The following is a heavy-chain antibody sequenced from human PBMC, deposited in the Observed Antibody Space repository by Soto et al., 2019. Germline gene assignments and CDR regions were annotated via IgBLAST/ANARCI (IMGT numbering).Heavy chain of an antibody. CDR2: ISWNSGSI. Sequence: PGGSLRLSCAASGFTFDDYAMHWVRQAPGKGLEWVSGISWNSGSIGYADSVKGRFTISRDNAKNSLYLQMNSLRAEDTALYYCAKAPWFNPWGQGTLVTVSS. CDR1: GFTFDDYA. V-gene: IGHV3-9*01. CDR3: AKAPWFNP. J-gene: IGHJ5*02.